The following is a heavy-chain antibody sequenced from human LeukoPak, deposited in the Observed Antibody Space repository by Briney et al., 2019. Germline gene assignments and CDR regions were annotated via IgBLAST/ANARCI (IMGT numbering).Heavy chain of an antibody. Sequence: GGSLRLSCAASGFTFSSYAMSWVRQAPGKGLEWVSAISGSGDSTYYGDSVKGRFTISRDNSKNTLYLQMNSLRAEDTAVYYCAKTRPLDSSSWSHEDYWGQGTLVTVSS. CDR1: GFTFSSYA. D-gene: IGHD6-13*01. J-gene: IGHJ4*02. CDR2: ISGSGDST. V-gene: IGHV3-23*01. CDR3: AKTRPLDSSSWSHEDY.